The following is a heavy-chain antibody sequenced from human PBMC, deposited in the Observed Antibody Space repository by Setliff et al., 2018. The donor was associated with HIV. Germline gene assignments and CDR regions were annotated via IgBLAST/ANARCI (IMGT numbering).Heavy chain of an antibody. CDR2: ISGSGGST. V-gene: IGHV3-23*01. CDR1: GFTFNTYA. J-gene: IGHJ4*02. CDR3: ARVLMGIAAADEKLDY. D-gene: IGHD6-13*01. Sequence: GGSLRLSCAASGFTFNTYAMSWVRQAPGKGLEWVSVISGSGGSTFYADSVKGRFTISRDNSKNTLYLQMNRLRVEDTAVYYCARVLMGIAAADEKLDYWGQGTLVTVSS.